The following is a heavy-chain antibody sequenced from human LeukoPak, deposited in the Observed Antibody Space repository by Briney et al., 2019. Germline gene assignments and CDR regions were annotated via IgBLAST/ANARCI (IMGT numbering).Heavy chain of an antibody. CDR2: ISGSGGST. J-gene: IGHJ4*02. D-gene: IGHD3-22*01. V-gene: IGHV3-23*01. CDR3: AKDMSHYYYDSSGYYLAAPSLDY. Sequence: GGSLGLSCAASGFPFSRYAMSWVRQAPGKGLEWVSAISGSGGSTYYADSVKGRFTISRDNSKNTLYLQMNSLRAEDTAVYYCAKDMSHYYYDSSGYYLAAPSLDYWGQGTLVTVSS. CDR1: GFPFSRYA.